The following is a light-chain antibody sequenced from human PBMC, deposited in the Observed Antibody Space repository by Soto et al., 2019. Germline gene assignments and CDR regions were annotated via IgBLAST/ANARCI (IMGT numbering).Light chain of an antibody. CDR1: SSDVGGFNY. Sequence: QSVLTQPASASGAPGQPVAISCTGTSSDVGGFNYVSWYQQHPGKAPKLIIYEVSKRPSGVPSRFSGSKTGNTASLTLSGLQADDEADYYCPSCTRSNAHLFGRGTKLTVL. J-gene: IGLJ2*01. CDR3: PSCTRSNAHL. CDR2: EVS. V-gene: IGLV2-8*01.